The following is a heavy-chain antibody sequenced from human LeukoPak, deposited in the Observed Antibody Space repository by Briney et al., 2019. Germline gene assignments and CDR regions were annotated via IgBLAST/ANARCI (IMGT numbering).Heavy chain of an antibody. D-gene: IGHD5-24*01. J-gene: IGHJ4*02. CDR3: AKDREMATMSEYYFDY. Sequence: PGGSLRLSCAASGFTFSNYGMHWVRQAPGKGLGWVAVIWNDGSNKYYADSVKGRFTISRDNFKNTLFLQMNSLRAEDTAVYYCAKDREMATMSEYYFDYWGQGTLVTVSS. CDR2: IWNDGSNK. V-gene: IGHV3-33*06. CDR1: GFTFSNYG.